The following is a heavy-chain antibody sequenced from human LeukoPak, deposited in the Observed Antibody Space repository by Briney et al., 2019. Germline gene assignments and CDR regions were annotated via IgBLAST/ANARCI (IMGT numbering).Heavy chain of an antibody. D-gene: IGHD2-21*02. J-gene: IGHJ4*02. CDR1: GFTFDGYA. Sequence: GGSLRLSCAASGFTFDGYAMHWVRQPPGKGLEWVSLISWDGGTTSYADSVKGRFTISRDNSKNSLYLQLNSLRAEDTALYYCAKGRGFYCGGDCYLDYWGQGTLVTVSS. V-gene: IGHV3-43D*03. CDR3: AKGRGFYCGGDCYLDY. CDR2: ISWDGGTT.